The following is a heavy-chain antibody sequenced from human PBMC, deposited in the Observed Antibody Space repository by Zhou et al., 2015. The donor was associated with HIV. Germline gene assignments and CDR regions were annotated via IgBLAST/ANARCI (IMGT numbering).Heavy chain of an antibody. D-gene: IGHD6-19*01. J-gene: IGHJ4*02. V-gene: IGHV1-69*12. Sequence: QVQLVQSGAEVKKPGSSVKVSCKASGGTFSSYAISWVRQAPGQGLEWMGGIIPIFGTANYAQKFQGRVTITADESTSTAYMELSSLRSEDTAVYYCARTRVAVADAWYYFDYWGQGTPGHRLL. CDR2: IIPIFGTA. CDR1: GGTFSSYA. CDR3: ARTRVAVADAWYYFDY.